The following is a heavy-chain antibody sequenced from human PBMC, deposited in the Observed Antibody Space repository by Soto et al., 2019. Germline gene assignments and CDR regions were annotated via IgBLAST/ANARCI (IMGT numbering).Heavy chain of an antibody. CDR2: IIPIFGTA. J-gene: IGHJ4*02. CDR1: GGTFSSYA. V-gene: IGHV1-69*13. D-gene: IGHD2-2*01. CDR3: ARLWGYCSSTSCYPDY. Sequence: GASVKVSCKASGGTFSSYAISWVRQAPGQGLEWMGGIIPIFGTANYAQKFQGRVTITADESTSTAYMELSSLRSEDTAVYYCARLWGYCSSTSCYPDYWGQGTLVTVSS.